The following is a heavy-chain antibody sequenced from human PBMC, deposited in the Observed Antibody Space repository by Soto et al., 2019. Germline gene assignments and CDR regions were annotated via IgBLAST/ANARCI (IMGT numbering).Heavy chain of an antibody. J-gene: IGHJ3*02. Sequence: VASVKVSCKASGYTFTSYGISWVRQAPGQGLEWMGWISAYNGNTNYAQKLQGRVTMTTDTSTSTAYMELRNLRSDDTAVYYCARDRYYDSSGYHDAFDIWGQGTMVTVSS. CDR1: GYTFTSYG. V-gene: IGHV1-18*01. CDR3: ARDRYYDSSGYHDAFDI. D-gene: IGHD3-22*01. CDR2: ISAYNGNT.